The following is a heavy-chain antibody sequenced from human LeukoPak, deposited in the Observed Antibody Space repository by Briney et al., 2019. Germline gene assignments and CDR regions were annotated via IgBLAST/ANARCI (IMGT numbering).Heavy chain of an antibody. CDR2: INPNSGGT. V-gene: IGHV1-2*02. D-gene: IGHD6-19*01. CDR1: GYTFTGYY. J-gene: IGHJ5*02. Sequence: ASVKVSCKASGYTFTGYYMHWVRQAPGQGLEWIGWINPNSGGTNYAQKFQGRVTMTRDTSISTAYMELSRLRSDDTAVYYCARDHLPGIAVAGTRLGWFDPWGQGTLVTVSS. CDR3: ARDHLPGIAVAGTRLGWFDP.